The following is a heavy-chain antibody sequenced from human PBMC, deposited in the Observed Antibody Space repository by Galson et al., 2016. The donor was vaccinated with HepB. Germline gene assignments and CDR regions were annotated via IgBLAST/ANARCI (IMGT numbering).Heavy chain of an antibody. Sequence: SLRLSCAASGFTFSNYDMSWVRQAPGRGLEWVSGISGSGASTTYADSVKGRFTISRDNSKNALHLQMNSLRAEDTAMYFGARDPMATRYNYYGMDVWGQGTTVTVSS. D-gene: IGHD5-24*01. CDR1: GFTFSNYD. J-gene: IGHJ6*02. CDR2: ISGSGAST. CDR3: ARDPMATRYNYYGMDV. V-gene: IGHV3-23*01.